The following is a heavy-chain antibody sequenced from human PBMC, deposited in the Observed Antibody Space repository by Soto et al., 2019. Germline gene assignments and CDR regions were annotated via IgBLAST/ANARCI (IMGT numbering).Heavy chain of an antibody. Sequence: QITLKESGPTLVKPTQTLTLTCSFSGFSLSTSGVGVGWIRQPPGKALEWLALIYWDDDKHYSPSLKSRLTXTXXTSKNRVVLTITNMDPMDTATYYCAHRQWLGHIDYWGQGTLVTVSS. CDR2: IYWDDDK. D-gene: IGHD6-19*01. CDR3: AHRQWLGHIDY. V-gene: IGHV2-5*02. J-gene: IGHJ4*02. CDR1: GFSLSTSGVG.